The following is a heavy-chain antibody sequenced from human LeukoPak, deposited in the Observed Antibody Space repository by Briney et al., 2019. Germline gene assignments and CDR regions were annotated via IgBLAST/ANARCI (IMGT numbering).Heavy chain of an antibody. CDR1: VGSISSYY. D-gene: IGHD5-18*01. CDR3: ARYMVTEYYYGMDV. CDR2: IYYSGST. V-gene: IGHV4-59*08. Sequence: SETLSLTCTVSVGSISSYYWSCIRQPPGKALEWIGYIYYSGSTNYNPSLKSRVTISVDTSKNQFSLKLSSVTAADTAVYYCARYMVTEYYYGMDVWGQGTTVTVSS. J-gene: IGHJ6*02.